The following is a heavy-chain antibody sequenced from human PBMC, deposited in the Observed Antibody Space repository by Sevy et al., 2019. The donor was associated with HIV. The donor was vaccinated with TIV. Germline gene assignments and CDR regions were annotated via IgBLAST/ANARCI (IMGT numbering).Heavy chain of an antibody. CDR3: ARDRPPGRWLVPYYYGMDV. CDR1: GFTFSSYS. V-gene: IGHV3-48*02. Sequence: GGSLRLSCAASGFTFSSYSMNWVRQAPGKVLEWVSYISSSSSTIYYADSVKGRFTISRDNAKNSLYLQMNSLRDEDTAVYYCARDRPPGRWLVPYYYGMDVWGQGTTVTVSS. CDR2: ISSSSSTI. J-gene: IGHJ6*02. D-gene: IGHD6-19*01.